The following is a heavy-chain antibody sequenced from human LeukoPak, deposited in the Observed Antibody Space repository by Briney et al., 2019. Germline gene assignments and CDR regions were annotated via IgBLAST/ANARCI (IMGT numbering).Heavy chain of an antibody. Sequence: PSETLSLTCTVSGGSVSSYYWSWIRQPPGKGLEWIEYISYSGSTNYNPSLKSRVTISVDTSNNQFSLKVSSMTAADTAVYYCARHSRAYSSSSRTYEYWGQGTLVTVSS. J-gene: IGHJ4*02. CDR3: ARHSRAYSSSSRTYEY. CDR2: ISYSGST. CDR1: GGSVSSYY. D-gene: IGHD6-6*01. V-gene: IGHV4-59*08.